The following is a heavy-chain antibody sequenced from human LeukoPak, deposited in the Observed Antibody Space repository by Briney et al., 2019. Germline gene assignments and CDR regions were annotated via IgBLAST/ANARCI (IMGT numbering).Heavy chain of an antibody. CDR1: GYTFTDYY. J-gene: IGHJ3*02. V-gene: IGHV1-46*01. CDR3: ARGGQWPTDAFDI. Sequence: ASVKVSCKASGYTFTDYYMHWVRQAPGQGLEWMGIINPSGGSTSYAQKFQGRVTMTRDMSTSTVYMELSSLRSEDTAVYYCARGGQWPTDAFDIWGQGTMVTVSS. D-gene: IGHD6-19*01. CDR2: INPSGGST.